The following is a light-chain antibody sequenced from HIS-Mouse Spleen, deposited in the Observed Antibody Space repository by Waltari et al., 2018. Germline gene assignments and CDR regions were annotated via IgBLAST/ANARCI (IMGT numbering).Light chain of an antibody. CDR3: YSAADNSGV. CDR1: VLAKKY. J-gene: IGLJ2*01. CDR2: KDS. V-gene: IGLV3-27*01. Sequence: SYELTQPSSVSVSPGPTARITCSGDVLAKKYARWFQQKPGQAPVLVIYKDSERPSGIPERFSGSSSGTTVTLTISGAQVEDEADYYCYSAADNSGVFGGGTKLTVL.